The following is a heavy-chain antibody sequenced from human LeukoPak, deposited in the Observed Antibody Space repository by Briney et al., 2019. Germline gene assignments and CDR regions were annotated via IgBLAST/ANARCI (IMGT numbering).Heavy chain of an antibody. CDR3: ARNHLIGVVVTDY. D-gene: IGHD2-21*02. Sequence: GASVKVSCKASGYTFTGYYMHWVRQAPGQGLEWMGWINPNSGGTNYAQKFQGRVTMTRATSISTAYMELSRLRSDDTAVYYCARNHLIGVVVTDYWGQGTLVTVSS. CDR1: GYTFTGYY. V-gene: IGHV1-2*02. J-gene: IGHJ4*02. CDR2: INPNSGGT.